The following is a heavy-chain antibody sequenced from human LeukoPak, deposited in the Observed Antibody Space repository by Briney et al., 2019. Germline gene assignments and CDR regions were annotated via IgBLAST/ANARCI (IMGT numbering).Heavy chain of an antibody. CDR3: AKGSYYDSSGSFYFDY. CDR2: ISYDGSGT. J-gene: IGHJ4*02. D-gene: IGHD3-22*01. V-gene: IGHV3-30-3*01. CDR1: GFTFSSYP. Sequence: PGGSLRLSCAGSGFTFSSYPMHWVRQAPGKGLEWVALISYDGSGTYYADSVKGRFTISRDNSKNTLYVQVNSLGTEDTAAYYCAKGSYYDSSGSFYFDYWGQGTLVTVSS.